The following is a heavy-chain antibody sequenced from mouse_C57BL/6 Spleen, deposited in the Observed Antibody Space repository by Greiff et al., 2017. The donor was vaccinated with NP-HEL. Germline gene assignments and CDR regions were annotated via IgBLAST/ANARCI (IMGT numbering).Heavy chain of an antibody. CDR1: GYTFTSYG. Sequence: QVQLQQSGAELARPGASVKLSCKASGYTFTSYGLSWVKQRTGQGLEWIGEIYPRSGNTYYNEKFKGKATLTADKSSSTAYMELRSLTSEDSAVYFCARLDRDYAMDYWGQGTSVTVSS. V-gene: IGHV1-81*01. J-gene: IGHJ4*01. CDR3: ARLDRDYAMDY. D-gene: IGHD2-14*01. CDR2: IYPRSGNT.